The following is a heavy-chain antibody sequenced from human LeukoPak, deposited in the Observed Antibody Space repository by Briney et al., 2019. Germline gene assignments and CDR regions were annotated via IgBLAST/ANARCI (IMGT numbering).Heavy chain of an antibody. Sequence: SETLSLTCTVSGGSISSYYWSWIRRPAGKGLEWIGRIYTSGSTNYNPSLKSRVTMSVDTSKNQFSPKLSSVTAADTAVYYCARFVEDIVVVPAAMNYYYYMDVWGKGTTVTVSS. J-gene: IGHJ6*03. CDR1: GGSISSYY. CDR2: IYTSGST. D-gene: IGHD2-2*01. CDR3: ARFVEDIVVVPAAMNYYYYMDV. V-gene: IGHV4-4*07.